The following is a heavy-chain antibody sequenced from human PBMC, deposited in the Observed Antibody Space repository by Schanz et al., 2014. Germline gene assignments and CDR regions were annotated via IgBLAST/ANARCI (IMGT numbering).Heavy chain of an antibody. CDR2: ISSTSSYI. V-gene: IGHV3-48*04. J-gene: IGHJ6*03. CDR1: EFSFSSFG. CDR3: ARPSDSSWYMDV. D-gene: IGHD2-21*02. Sequence: EVQLLESGGGLVQPGGSLRLSCAGSEFSFSSFGMNWVRQAPGKGLEWVSYISSTSSYIFYANSVNTRSTICRDNAKNSQYLQMSSHRAEDTAVDCSARPSDSSWYMDVWGKGTTVTVSS.